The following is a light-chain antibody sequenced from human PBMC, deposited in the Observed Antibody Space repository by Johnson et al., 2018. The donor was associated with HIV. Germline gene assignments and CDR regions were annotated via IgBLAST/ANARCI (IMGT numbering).Light chain of an antibody. V-gene: IGLV1-51*02. CDR2: ENN. CDR1: TSNIGNNY. J-gene: IGLJ1*01. CDR3: GTWDTRLSVLCV. Sequence: QPVLTQPPSVSAAPGQKVTISCSGGTSNIGNNYVSWYQHLPGTAPKLLIYENNKRPSGIPDRFSGSKSGTSATLGITGLQTGDEADYYCGTWDTRLSVLCVFGSGTKVTVL.